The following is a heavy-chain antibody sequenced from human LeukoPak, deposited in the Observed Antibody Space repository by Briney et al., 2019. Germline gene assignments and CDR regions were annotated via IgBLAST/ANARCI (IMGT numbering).Heavy chain of an antibody. V-gene: IGHV1-2*02. D-gene: IGHD6-19*01. Sequence: ASVTVSCKASGYTFTGYYMHWVRQAPGQGLEWMGWINPNSGGTNYAQKFQGGVTMTRDTSISTAYMELSRLRSDDTAVYYCARDRRIAVAGTGMDYWGQGTLVTVSS. CDR3: ARDRRIAVAGTGMDY. CDR2: INPNSGGT. CDR1: GYTFTGYY. J-gene: IGHJ4*02.